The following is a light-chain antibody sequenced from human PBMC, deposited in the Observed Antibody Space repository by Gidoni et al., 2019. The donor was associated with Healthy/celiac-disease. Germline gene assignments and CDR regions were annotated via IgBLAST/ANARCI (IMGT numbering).Light chain of an antibody. V-gene: IGKV1-5*03. CDR3: QQYNSYSTT. CDR2: KAS. CDR1: QSISSW. J-gene: IGKJ1*01. Sequence: DIQMTQSPSTLSASVGDRVTITCRASQSISSWLAWYQQKPGKAPKRLIYKASSLESGVPSRFSGSGSGTEFTLTISSLQPDDFATYYCQQYNSYSTTFGQGTKVEIK.